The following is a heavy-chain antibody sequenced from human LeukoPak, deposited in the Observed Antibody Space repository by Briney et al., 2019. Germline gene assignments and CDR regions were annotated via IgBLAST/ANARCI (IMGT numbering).Heavy chain of an antibody. CDR1: GFTFDDYA. V-gene: IGHV3-43D*03. D-gene: IGHD6-13*01. Sequence: GGSLRLSCAASGFTFDDYAMHWVRQAPGKGLEWVSLISWDGGSTYYADSVKGRFTISRDNSKNSLYLQMNSLRAEDTALYYCAKDSYSSSWYPLDYWGQGTLVTVSS. J-gene: IGHJ4*02. CDR3: AKDSYSSSWYPLDY. CDR2: ISWDGGST.